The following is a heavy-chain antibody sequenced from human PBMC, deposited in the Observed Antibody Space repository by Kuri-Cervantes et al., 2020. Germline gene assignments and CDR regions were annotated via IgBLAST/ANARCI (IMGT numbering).Heavy chain of an antibody. Sequence: ASVKVSCKASGYTFTSYGISWVRQAPGQGLEWMGWISAYNGNTNYAQKLQGRVTMTTDTSTSTAYMELRSLRSDDTAVYYCARVRYYYGSGSEKFDYWGQGTLVTSPQ. V-gene: IGHV1-18*01. CDR2: ISAYNGNT. CDR1: GYTFTSYG. D-gene: IGHD3-10*01. J-gene: IGHJ4*02. CDR3: ARVRYYYGSGSEKFDY.